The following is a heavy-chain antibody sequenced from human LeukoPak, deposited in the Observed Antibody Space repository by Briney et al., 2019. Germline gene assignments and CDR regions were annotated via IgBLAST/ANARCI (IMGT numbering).Heavy chain of an antibody. V-gene: IGHV4-31*11. D-gene: IGHD5-18*01. CDR3: ARVWKDTAMIHFDY. CDR2: IYYSGST. J-gene: IGHJ4*02. Sequence: SETLSLTCAVYGGSFSGYYWSWIRQHPGKGLEWIGYIYYSGSTYYNPSLKSRVTISVDTSKNQFSLKLSSVTAADTAVYYCARVWKDTAMIHFDYWGQGTLVTVSS. CDR1: GGSFSGYY.